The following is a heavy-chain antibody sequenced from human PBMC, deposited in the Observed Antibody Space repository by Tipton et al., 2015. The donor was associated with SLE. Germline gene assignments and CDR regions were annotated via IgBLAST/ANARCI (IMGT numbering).Heavy chain of an antibody. D-gene: IGHD3-10*01. V-gene: IGHV4-31*03. CDR1: GDSISSGSYY. CDR2: IYYGGST. CDR3: ASQSYGSGTWRFDP. Sequence: TLSLTCTVSGDSISSGSYYWTWIRQHPGKGLEWIGYIYYGGSTYYSPSLKSRVTMSVDTSKNQFSLNVRSVTAADTAVYYCASQSYGSGTWRFDPWGQGTLVTVSS. J-gene: IGHJ5*02.